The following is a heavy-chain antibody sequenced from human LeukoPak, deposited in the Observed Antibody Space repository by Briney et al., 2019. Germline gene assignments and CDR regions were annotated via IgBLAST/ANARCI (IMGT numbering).Heavy chain of an antibody. CDR1: GFTFGDYA. Sequence: GGSLRLSCTASGFTFGDYAMSWFRQAPGKGLEWVGFIRSKAYGGTTEYAASVKGRFTISRDDSKSIAYLQMNSLKTEDTAVYYCTSSTSLYYYYGMDVWGQGTTVTVSS. CDR2: IRSKAYGGTT. J-gene: IGHJ6*02. D-gene: IGHD2-2*01. CDR3: TSSTSLYYYYGMDV. V-gene: IGHV3-49*03.